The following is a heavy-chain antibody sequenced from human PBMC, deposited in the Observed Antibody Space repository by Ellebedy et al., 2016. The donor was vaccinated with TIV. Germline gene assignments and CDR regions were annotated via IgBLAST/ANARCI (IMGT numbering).Heavy chain of an antibody. V-gene: IGHV3-66*04. CDR2: IFSAGSA. D-gene: IGHD4-17*01. Sequence: GESLKISCAASGLTVSRNYMSWVRQAPGKGLEYVSVIFSAGSAYYADSVSGRLTISRDNIKNTLYLQMNSLRTEDTAVYYCASQYPYADYPHRTDYWGQGSLVTVSS. CDR1: GLTVSRNY. J-gene: IGHJ4*02. CDR3: ASQYPYADYPHRTDY.